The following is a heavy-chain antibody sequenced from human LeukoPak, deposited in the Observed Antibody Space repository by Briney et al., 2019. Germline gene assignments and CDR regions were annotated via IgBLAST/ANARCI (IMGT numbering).Heavy chain of an antibody. V-gene: IGHV3-21*01. CDR2: ISSSSSYI. CDR1: GFTFSSYS. D-gene: IGHD2-2*01. CDR3: AISTSCYLY. J-gene: IGHJ4*02. Sequence: GGSLRLSCAASGFTFSSYSMNWVRQAPGKGLEWVSSISSSSSYIYYADSVEGRFTISRDNAKNSPYLQINSLRAEDTAVYYCAISTSCYLYWGQGTLVTVSS.